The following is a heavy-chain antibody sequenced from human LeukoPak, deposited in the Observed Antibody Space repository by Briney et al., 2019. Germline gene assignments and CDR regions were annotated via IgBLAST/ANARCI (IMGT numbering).Heavy chain of an antibody. J-gene: IGHJ3*02. CDR1: GGTFSSYA. CDR3: ARGGVLRFLECLDAFDI. CDR2: IIPILGIA. V-gene: IGHV1-69*04. D-gene: IGHD3-3*01. Sequence: SVKVSCKASGGTFSSYAISWVRQAPGQGLEWMGRIIPILGIANYAQKFQGRVTITADKSTSTAYMELSSLRSEDTAVYYCARGGVLRFLECLDAFDIWGQGTMVTVSS.